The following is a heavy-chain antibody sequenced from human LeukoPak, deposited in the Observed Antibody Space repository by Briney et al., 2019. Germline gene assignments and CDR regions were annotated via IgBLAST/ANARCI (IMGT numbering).Heavy chain of an antibody. CDR3: ASRVVPAAFGD. J-gene: IGHJ4*02. CDR2: VYYSGST. Sequence: SETLSLTCTVSGGSITSRGYYWGWIRQPPGKGLEWIGSVYYSGSTYYNPSLKSRVTISVDMSKNQFSLKLSSVTAADTAVYFCASRVVPAAFGDWGQGTLVTVSS. V-gene: IGHV4-39*01. D-gene: IGHD2-2*01. CDR1: GGSITSRGYY.